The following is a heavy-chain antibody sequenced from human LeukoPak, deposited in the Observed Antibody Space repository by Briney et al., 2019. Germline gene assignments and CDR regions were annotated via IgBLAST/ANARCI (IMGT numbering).Heavy chain of an antibody. Sequence: ASVKVSCKASGYTFTSYAMHWVRQAPGQRLEWMGWINAGNGNTKYSQKFQGRVTITRDTSASTAYMELSSLRSEDTAVYYCARDYRGGSGSYFNFDPWGQGTLVTVSS. CDR2: INAGNGNT. V-gene: IGHV1-3*01. CDR1: GYTFTSYA. D-gene: IGHD3-10*01. J-gene: IGHJ5*02. CDR3: ARDYRGGSGSYFNFDP.